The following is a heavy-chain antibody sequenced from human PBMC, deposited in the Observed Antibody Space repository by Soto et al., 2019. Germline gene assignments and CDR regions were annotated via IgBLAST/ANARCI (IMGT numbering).Heavy chain of an antibody. J-gene: IGHJ4*02. CDR2: IYGDDDK. Sequence: QITLKESGPTLVKPTQTLTLTCTFSGFSLSTSGVGVGWIRQPPGKALECLAVIYGDDDKRYSTALKSRLTITKDTSKNQVVLTMTNMDPVDTATYFCSHSGSVTSFDYWGQGTLVTVSS. V-gene: IGHV2-5*02. D-gene: IGHD4-17*01. CDR3: SHSGSVTSFDY. CDR1: GFSLSTSGVG.